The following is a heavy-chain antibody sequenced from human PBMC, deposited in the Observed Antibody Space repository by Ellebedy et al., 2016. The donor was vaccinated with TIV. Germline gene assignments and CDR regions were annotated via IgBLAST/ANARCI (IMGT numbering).Heavy chain of an antibody. J-gene: IGHJ4*02. CDR3: ARETIAVPNTFRSIPNDY. CDR2: IIPVLGKA. CDR1: GDTLSSYA. D-gene: IGHD6-19*01. V-gene: IGHV1-69*10. Sequence: SVKVSCXASGDTLSSYAISWVRQAPGQGLEWMGGIIPVLGKATYAQKFQGRVTITADESTSTAYMELRSLRSEDTAVYYCARETIAVPNTFRSIPNDYWGQGTLVTVSS.